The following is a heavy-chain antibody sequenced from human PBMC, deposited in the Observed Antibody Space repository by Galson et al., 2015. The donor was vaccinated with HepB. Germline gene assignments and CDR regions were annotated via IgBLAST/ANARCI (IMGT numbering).Heavy chain of an antibody. Sequence: SVKVSCKASGYTFTSYGISWVRQAPGQGLEWMGWISAYNGNTNYAQKLQGRVTMTTDTSTSTAYMELGNLRSDDTAVYYCARTPRYCSGGSCRAPFDYWGQGTLVTVSS. J-gene: IGHJ4*02. CDR2: ISAYNGNT. CDR1: GYTFTSYG. D-gene: IGHD2-15*01. V-gene: IGHV1-18*04. CDR3: ARTPRYCSGGSCRAPFDY.